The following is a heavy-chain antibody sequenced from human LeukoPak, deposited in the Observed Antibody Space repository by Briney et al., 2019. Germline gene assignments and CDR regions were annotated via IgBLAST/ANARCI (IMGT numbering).Heavy chain of an antibody. CDR2: IYYSGST. Sequence: ASQTLSLTCTVSGGSISSGDYYWSWIRQPPGKGLEWIGYIYYSGSTYYNPSLKSRVTISVDTSKNQFSLKLSSVTAADTAVYYCAGAEPSRSTTFDYWGQGTLVTVSS. CDR3: AGAEPSRSTTFDY. CDR1: GGSISSGDYY. D-gene: IGHD2-2*01. J-gene: IGHJ4*02. V-gene: IGHV4-30-4*08.